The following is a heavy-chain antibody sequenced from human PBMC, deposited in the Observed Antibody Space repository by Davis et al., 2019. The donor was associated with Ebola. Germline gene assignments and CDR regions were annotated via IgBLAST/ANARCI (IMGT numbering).Heavy chain of an antibody. CDR3: AKDIGELLIFGAFDI. CDR1: GFVFSSYV. CDR2: IRYDGSNK. Sequence: GESLKISCAASGFVFSSYVMSWVRRAPGKGLEWVAFIRYDGSNKYYADSVKGRFTISRDNSKNTLYLQMNSLRAEDTAVYYCAKDIGELLIFGAFDIWGQGTMVTVSS. D-gene: IGHD1-26*01. V-gene: IGHV3-30*02. J-gene: IGHJ3*02.